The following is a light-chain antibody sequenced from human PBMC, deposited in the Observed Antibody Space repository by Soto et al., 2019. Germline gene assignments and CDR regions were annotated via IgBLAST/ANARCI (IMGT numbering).Light chain of an antibody. J-gene: IGKJ5*01. V-gene: IGKV3-15*01. CDR3: QQYNNLPLWSP. CDR2: GAS. CDR1: QSVSSN. Sequence: EIMMSQIPATLSVPPRERATLSCMASQSVSSNLAWSQQKPGQASRLIIYGASTMPTDIPARFSGSGSGTEFTLTISSPQAEDCALYYCQQYNNLPLWSPFGQGTRLEIK.